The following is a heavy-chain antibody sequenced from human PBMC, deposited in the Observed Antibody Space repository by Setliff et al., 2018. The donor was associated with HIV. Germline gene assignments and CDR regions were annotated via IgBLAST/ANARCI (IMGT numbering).Heavy chain of an antibody. CDR2: ISGSGGST. CDR1: GFTFSSYA. J-gene: IGHJ5*02. D-gene: IGHD3-10*01. CDR3: AKDPRGSMVRGLINYFDP. Sequence: PGGSLRLSCAASGFTFSSYAMTWVRQAPGKGLEWVSAISGSGGSTYYADSVKGQFIISRDNSKNTLYLQMNSLRAQDTAIYYCAKDPRGSMVRGLINYFDPWGQGTLVTVSS. V-gene: IGHV3-23*01.